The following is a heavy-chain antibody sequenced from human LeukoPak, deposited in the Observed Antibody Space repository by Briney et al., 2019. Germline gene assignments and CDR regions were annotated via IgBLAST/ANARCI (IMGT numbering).Heavy chain of an antibody. Sequence: PGGSLRLSCAASGFTFSSCWMHWVRQAPGKGLVWVSRINSDGSSTSYADSVKGRFTISRDNAKNTLYLQMNSLRAEDTAVYYCARVGRYDYIWGSYREDYFDYWGQGTLVTVSS. V-gene: IGHV3-74*01. CDR3: ARVGRYDYIWGSYREDYFDY. J-gene: IGHJ4*02. CDR1: GFTFSSCW. CDR2: INSDGSST. D-gene: IGHD3-16*02.